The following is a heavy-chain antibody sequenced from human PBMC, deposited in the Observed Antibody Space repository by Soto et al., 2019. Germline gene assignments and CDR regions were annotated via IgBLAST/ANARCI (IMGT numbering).Heavy chain of an antibody. CDR3: ARGYGIVGATTIRFDY. V-gene: IGHV3-30-3*01. Sequence: GESLKISCAASGFTFSSYAMHWVRQAPGKGLEWVAVISYDGSNKYYADSVKGRFTISRDNSKNTLYLQMNSLRAEDTAVYYCARGYGIVGATTIRFDYWGQGTLVTVSS. D-gene: IGHD1-26*01. CDR1: GFTFSSYA. J-gene: IGHJ4*02. CDR2: ISYDGSNK.